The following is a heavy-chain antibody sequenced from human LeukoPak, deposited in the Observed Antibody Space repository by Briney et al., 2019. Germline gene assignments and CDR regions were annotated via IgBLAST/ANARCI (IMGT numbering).Heavy chain of an antibody. D-gene: IGHD6-13*01. CDR3: ARSTQQLIEVVDY. CDR1: GFTFSDYY. CDR2: ISSSGKTI. V-gene: IGHV3-11*04. Sequence: PGGSLRLSGAASGFTFSDYYMNWLRQAPGKGLEGLSCISSSGKTIKYADSVKGRSTISRDNAKNSLYLQMSSLRAEDTAVYYCARSTQQLIEVVDYWGQGTLVTVPS. J-gene: IGHJ4*02.